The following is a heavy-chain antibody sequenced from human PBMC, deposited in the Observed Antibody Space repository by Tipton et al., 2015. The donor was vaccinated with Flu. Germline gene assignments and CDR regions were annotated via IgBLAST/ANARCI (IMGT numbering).Heavy chain of an antibody. V-gene: IGHV4-34*01. J-gene: IGHJ4*02. D-gene: IGHD3-22*01. CDR3: ARGSGYYFFDY. CDR1: GGSFSGYY. CDR2: INHSGST. Sequence: LRLSCAVYGGSFSGYYWSWIRQPPGKGLEWIGEINHSGSTNYNPSLKSRVTISVDTSKNQFSLKLSSVTAADTAVYYCARGSGYYFFDYWGQGTLVNVSS.